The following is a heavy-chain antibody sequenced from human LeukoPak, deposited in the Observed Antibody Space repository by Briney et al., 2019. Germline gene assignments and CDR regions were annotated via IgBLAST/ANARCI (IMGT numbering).Heavy chain of an antibody. D-gene: IGHD4-17*01. CDR1: RFTFSTYT. V-gene: IGHV3-21*01. Sequence: GGSLRLSCAASRFTFSTYTMNWVRQAPGKGLEWVSSISSSSSYIYYADSVKGRFTISRDNAKNSLYLQMNSLRAEDTAVYYCARGYGDYGKYYFDSWGQGTLVTVSS. J-gene: IGHJ4*02. CDR2: ISSSSSYI. CDR3: ARGYGDYGKYYFDS.